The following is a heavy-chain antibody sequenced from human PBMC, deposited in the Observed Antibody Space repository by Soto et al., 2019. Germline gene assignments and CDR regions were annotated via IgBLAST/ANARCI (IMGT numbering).Heavy chain of an antibody. CDR2: ISYSGIT. Sequence: TLSLTCRVSGAPISSGGYFWSWIRQHPGKGLEWIGYISYSGITYYNPSLKSRLTISVDTSKNQFSLQLRSVTAADTALYHCARYLNTAGWFDPWGQGTLVTVSS. D-gene: IGHD2-2*01. V-gene: IGHV4-31*03. CDR3: ARYLNTAGWFDP. J-gene: IGHJ5*02. CDR1: GAPISSGGYF.